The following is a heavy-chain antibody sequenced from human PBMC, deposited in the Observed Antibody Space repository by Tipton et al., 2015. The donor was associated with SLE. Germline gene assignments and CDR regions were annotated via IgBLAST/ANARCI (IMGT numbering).Heavy chain of an antibody. CDR2: ISRSTKDI. CDR1: GFSFDRYA. J-gene: IGHJ4*02. Sequence: SLRLSCAASGFSFDRYAMNWVRQAPGKGLEWVSYISRSTKDIYYADSVKGRFTISRDNAKNSLYLQMNSLRVEDTGVYYCARGQFQLLPFDFWGQGTLVTVSS. V-gene: IGHV3-48*03. CDR3: ARGQFQLLPFDF. D-gene: IGHD2-2*01.